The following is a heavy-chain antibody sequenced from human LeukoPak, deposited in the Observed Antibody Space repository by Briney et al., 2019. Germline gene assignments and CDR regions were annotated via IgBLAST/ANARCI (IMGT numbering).Heavy chain of an antibody. D-gene: IGHD3-10*01. CDR2: INPSGGST. CDR1: GDTFTSYY. V-gene: IGHV1-46*03. J-gene: IGHJ4*02. CDR3: ARDLGSYYYGSGSYFFDY. Sequence: SSVKVSCKASGDTFTSYYMHWVRQAPGQGLEWRGIINPSGGSTSYAQKFQGRVTMTRDTYTSTVYMELSSLRSEDTAVYYCARDLGSYYYGSGSYFFDYWGQGTLVSVS.